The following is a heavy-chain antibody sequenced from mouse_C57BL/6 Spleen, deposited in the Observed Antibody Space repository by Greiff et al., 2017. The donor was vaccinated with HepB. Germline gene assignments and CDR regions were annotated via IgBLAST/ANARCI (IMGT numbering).Heavy chain of an antibody. CDR2: IYPGSGST. V-gene: IGHV1-55*01. Sequence: QVQLKQPGAELVKPGASVKMSCKASGYTFTSYWITWVKQRPGQGLEWIGDIYPGSGSTNYNEKFKSKATLTVDTSSSTAYMQLSSLTSEDSAVYYCAREAIYYFPSFDYWGQGTTLTVSS. J-gene: IGHJ2*01. CDR1: GYTFTSYW. D-gene: IGHD1-1*01. CDR3: AREAIYYFPSFDY.